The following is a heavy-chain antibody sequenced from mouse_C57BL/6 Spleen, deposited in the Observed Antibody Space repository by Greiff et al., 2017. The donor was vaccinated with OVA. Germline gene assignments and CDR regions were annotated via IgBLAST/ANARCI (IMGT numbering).Heavy chain of an antibody. Sequence: EVQRVESGGGLVQPGGSLKLSCAASGFTFSDYYMSWVRQTPEKRLEWVAYISNGGGSTYYPDTVKGRFTISRDNAKNTLYLQMSRLKSEDTAMYYCARQITTVVADYAMDYWGQGTSVTVSS. V-gene: IGHV5-12*01. CDR3: ARQITTVVADYAMDY. J-gene: IGHJ4*01. CDR2: ISNGGGST. CDR1: GFTFSDYY. D-gene: IGHD1-1*01.